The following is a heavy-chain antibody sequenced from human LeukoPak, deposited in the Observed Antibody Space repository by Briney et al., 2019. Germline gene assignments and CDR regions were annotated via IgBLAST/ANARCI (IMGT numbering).Heavy chain of an antibody. V-gene: IGHV1-69*05. D-gene: IGHD3-10*01. Sequence: SVKVSCKASGYTFDNYGISWVRQAPGQGLEWMGGVIAIFGRVKYGQKFQGRATITTDESTSTAYMELRSLRSDDTAVYYCARDPRASDYYYYYMDVWGKGTTVTVSS. CDR1: GYTFDNYG. CDR2: VIAIFGRV. CDR3: ARDPRASDYYYYYMDV. J-gene: IGHJ6*03.